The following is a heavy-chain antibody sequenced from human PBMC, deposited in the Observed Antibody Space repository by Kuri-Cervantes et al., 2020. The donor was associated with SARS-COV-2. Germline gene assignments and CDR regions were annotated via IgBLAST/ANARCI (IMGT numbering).Heavy chain of an antibody. D-gene: IGHD1-26*01. J-gene: IGHJ4*02. V-gene: IGHV4-59*01. Sequence: ESLKISCTVSGGSIGTYYWSWIRQPPGKGLEWIGYLYYSGSTNYNPSLKSRVTISLDTSKNQFSLKLSSVTAADTAVYYCATGSYYVAYDYWGQGTLVTVSS. CDR2: LYYSGST. CDR1: GGSIGTYY. CDR3: ATGSYYVAYDY.